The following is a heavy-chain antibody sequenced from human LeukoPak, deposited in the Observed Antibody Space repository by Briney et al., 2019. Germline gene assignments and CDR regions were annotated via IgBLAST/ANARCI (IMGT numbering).Heavy chain of an antibody. V-gene: IGHV1-8*01. CDR2: MNPNSGNT. CDR3: ARREKPRDYGDCGGTEFDP. J-gene: IGHJ5*02. Sequence: EASVKVSCKASGYTFTSYDINWVRQATGQGLEWMGWMNPNSGNTGYAQKFQGRVTMTRNTSISTAYMELSSLRSEDTAVYYCARREKPRDYGDCGGTEFDPWGQGTLVTVSS. D-gene: IGHD4-17*01. CDR1: GYTFTSYD.